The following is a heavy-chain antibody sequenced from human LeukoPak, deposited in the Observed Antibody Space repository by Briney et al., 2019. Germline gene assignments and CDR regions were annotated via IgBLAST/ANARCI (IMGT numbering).Heavy chain of an antibody. J-gene: IGHJ3*01. CDR2: ISYDGSNE. V-gene: IGHV3-30*04. CDR1: GFTFSSYV. Sequence: GGSLRLSCAASGFTFSSYVMHWVRQAPGKGLEWVAIISYDGSNEYYADSVKGRFTISRDNSKNTLYLQMNSLRAADTAVYYCARQAVARPFDLWGQGTMVAVSS. CDR3: ARQAVARPFDL.